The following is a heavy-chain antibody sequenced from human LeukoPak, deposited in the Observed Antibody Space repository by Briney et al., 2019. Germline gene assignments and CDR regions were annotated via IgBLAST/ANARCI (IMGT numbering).Heavy chain of an antibody. CDR2: MNPDGSLK. Sequence: GGSLRLSCAASGFTFSTSWMSWVRQPPGKGLEWVADMNPDGSLKSYGDSVKGRFTVSRDNAKNSVFLQMNSLRLEDTAVYYCARDPSHGALDYWGQGTLVTVSS. J-gene: IGHJ4*02. CDR3: ARDPSHGALDY. CDR1: GFTFSTSW. V-gene: IGHV3-7*01.